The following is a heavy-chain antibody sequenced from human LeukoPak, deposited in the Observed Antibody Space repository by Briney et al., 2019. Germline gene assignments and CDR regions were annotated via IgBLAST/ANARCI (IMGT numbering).Heavy chain of an antibody. CDR2: INPNSGDT. V-gene: IGHV1-2*02. CDR1: GYTFTGYY. D-gene: IGHD2-15*01. Sequence: GASVKVSCKASGYTFTGYYMHWVRQAPGQGLEWMGWINPNSGDTNYAQKFQGRVTMTRDTSISTAYMELSRLRSDDTAVYYCAREGGGSCTFGYWGQGTLVTVSS. J-gene: IGHJ4*02. CDR3: AREGGGSCTFGY.